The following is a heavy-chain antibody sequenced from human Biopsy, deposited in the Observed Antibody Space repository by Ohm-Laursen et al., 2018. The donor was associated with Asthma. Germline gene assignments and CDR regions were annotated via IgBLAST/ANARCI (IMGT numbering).Heavy chain of an antibody. CDR1: GFAFNNSS. V-gene: IGHV3-23*01. D-gene: IGHD1-1*01. CDR3: AKNASDRQKANNWFDP. Sequence: SLRLSCAASGFAFNNSSMTWVRQAPGKGLEWVSSISASGVCSFYADAVKGRFTVSRDSSRNTLYLQRSTLRVEDTADYFCAKNASDRQKANNWFDPWGQGTLVTVSS. CDR2: ISASGVCS. J-gene: IGHJ5*02.